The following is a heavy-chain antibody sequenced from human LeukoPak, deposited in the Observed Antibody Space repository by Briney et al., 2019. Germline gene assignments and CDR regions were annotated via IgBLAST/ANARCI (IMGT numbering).Heavy chain of an antibody. CDR2: SRNRDKGYTT. CDR1: GFTFSDYY. Sequence: GGSLRLSCAASGFTFSDYYVDWVRQAPGKGLEWVGRSRNRDKGYTTEYAASVKGRFVISRDDSKKSLYLQMNSLKTEDTAVYYCVRKPTDGSAYSDWGQGTLVTVSS. D-gene: IGHD3-22*01. CDR3: VRKPTDGSAYSD. V-gene: IGHV3-72*01. J-gene: IGHJ4*02.